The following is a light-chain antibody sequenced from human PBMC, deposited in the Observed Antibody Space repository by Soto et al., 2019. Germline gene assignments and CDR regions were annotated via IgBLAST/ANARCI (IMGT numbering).Light chain of an antibody. CDR3: QQYDNLPPLFT. CDR2: DAS. Sequence: DIQMTQSPSSLSASVGDRVTITCQASQDISNYLNWYQQKPGKAPKLLIYDASNLETGVPSRFSGSGSGTDVTFTISSLQPEEIATYYCQQYDNLPPLFTFGPGTKVDIK. V-gene: IGKV1-33*01. CDR1: QDISNY. J-gene: IGKJ3*01.